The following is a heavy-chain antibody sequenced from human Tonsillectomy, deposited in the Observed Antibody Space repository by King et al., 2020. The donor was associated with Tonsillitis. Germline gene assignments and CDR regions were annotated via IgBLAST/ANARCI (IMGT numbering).Heavy chain of an antibody. D-gene: IGHD3-16*01. Sequence: VQLVESGGGLVQPGGSLRLSCAASGFTFSSYAMSWVRQAPGKGLEWVSAISGSGGSTYYADSVKGRFTISRDNSKNTLYLQMKSLRAEDTAVYYCAKDGARLRLGKPINWFDPWGQGTLVTVSS. CDR1: GFTFSSYA. CDR2: ISGSGGST. J-gene: IGHJ5*02. V-gene: IGHV3-23*04. CDR3: AKDGARLRLGKPINWFDP.